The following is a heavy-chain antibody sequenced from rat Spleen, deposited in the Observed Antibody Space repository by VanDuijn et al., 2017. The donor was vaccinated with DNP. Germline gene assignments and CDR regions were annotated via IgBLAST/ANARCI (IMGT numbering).Heavy chain of an antibody. CDR1: GFTFSNYG. Sequence: EVQLVESGGGLVQPGRSLKLSCAASGFTFSNYGMHWIRQAPTEGLEWVATISYDGSDTYYRDSMKGRFTISRDNAKSTLYLQMDSLRSEDTATYSCASLWTLAYWGQGTLVTVSS. V-gene: IGHV5-29*01. CDR2: ISYDGSDT. J-gene: IGHJ3*01. D-gene: IGHD1-3*01. CDR3: ASLWTLAY.